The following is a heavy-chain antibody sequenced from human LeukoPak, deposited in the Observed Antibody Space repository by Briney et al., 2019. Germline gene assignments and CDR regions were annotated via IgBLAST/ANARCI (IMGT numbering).Heavy chain of an antibody. CDR2: ISSSSSYI. V-gene: IGHV3-21*01. Sequence: PGGSLRLSCAASGFTFSSYSMNWVRQAPGKGLEWVSSISSSSSYIYYADSVKGRFTISRDNAKNSLYLQMNSLRAEDTAVYYCARVRGKYCGGDCYGPVDYWGQGTLVTVSS. CDR1: GFTFSSYS. D-gene: IGHD2-21*01. J-gene: IGHJ4*02. CDR3: ARVRGKYCGGDCYGPVDY.